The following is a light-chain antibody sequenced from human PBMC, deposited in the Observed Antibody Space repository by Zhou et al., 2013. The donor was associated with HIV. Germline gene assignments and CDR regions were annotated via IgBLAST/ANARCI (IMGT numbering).Light chain of an antibody. J-gene: IGKJ4*01. V-gene: IGKV3D-15*01. CDR2: GAS. CDR1: QSVSTN. CDR3: QHYGDTVFT. Sequence: EILMTQSPATLSVSPGERATLSCRASQSVSTNLAWYRQRPGQTPRLLIYGASTRATGIPDRFSGSGSGTDFTLTISRLEPEDFAVYYCQHYGDTVFTFGGGTKVEIQ.